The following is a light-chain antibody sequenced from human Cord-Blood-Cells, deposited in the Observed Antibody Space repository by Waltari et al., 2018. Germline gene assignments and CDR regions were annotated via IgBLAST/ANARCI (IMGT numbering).Light chain of an antibody. V-gene: IGKV2-28*01. Sequence: DIVMTQSPLSLPVTPGEPASISCRSSQSLLHSNGYNYLDWYLQKPGQSPQLLIYLGSYRASGGPERVSGRGSGTDFTLKISRVGAGDVGVYYCMQALQTPITFGQGTRLEIK. CDR1: QSLLHSNGYNY. J-gene: IGKJ5*01. CDR2: LGS. CDR3: MQALQTPIT.